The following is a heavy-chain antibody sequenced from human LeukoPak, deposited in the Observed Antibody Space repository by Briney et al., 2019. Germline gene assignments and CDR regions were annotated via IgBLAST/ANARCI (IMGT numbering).Heavy chain of an antibody. CDR2: IIPIFGTA. D-gene: IGHD6-19*01. V-gene: IGHV1-69*13. Sequence: GASVKVSCKASGGTFISYAISWVRQAPGQGLEWMGGIIPIFGTANYTQKFQGRVTITADESTSTAYMELNSLRAEDTAVYYCAKTLRYSSGWPTVDYYYYYGMDVWGQGTTVTVSS. CDR1: GGTFISYA. J-gene: IGHJ6*02. CDR3: AKTLRYSSGWPTVDYYYYYGMDV.